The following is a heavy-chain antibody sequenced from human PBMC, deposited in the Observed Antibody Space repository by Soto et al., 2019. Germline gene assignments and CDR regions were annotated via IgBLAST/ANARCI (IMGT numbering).Heavy chain of an antibody. CDR3: ARAVHKDV. Sequence: SETLSLTCTVSGGSISSSSYYWGWIRQPPGKGLEWIGSIYYSGSTYYNPSLKSRVTISVDTSKNQFSLKLSSVTAADTAVYYCARAVHKDVWGKGTTVTVSS. J-gene: IGHJ6*03. V-gene: IGHV4-39*07. CDR1: GGSISSSSYY. CDR2: IYYSGST.